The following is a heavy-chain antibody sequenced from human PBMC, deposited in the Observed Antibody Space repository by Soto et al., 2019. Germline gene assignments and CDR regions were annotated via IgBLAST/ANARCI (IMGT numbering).Heavy chain of an antibody. CDR3: ARDEKRAAFRTNYYFDY. CDR1: GYSFTNYG. CDR2: IGGYLSDT. D-gene: IGHD3-3*02. Sequence: QVQLVQSGAEVKNPGASVKISCQTAGYSFTNYGISWVLQAPGQGLEWMAWIGGYLSDTNSAAHLHDRVTLTIDRSASIAYMELGRLRSDDTATHYCARDEKRAAFRTNYYFDYWGQGTLVTVSS. V-gene: IGHV1-18*01. J-gene: IGHJ4*02.